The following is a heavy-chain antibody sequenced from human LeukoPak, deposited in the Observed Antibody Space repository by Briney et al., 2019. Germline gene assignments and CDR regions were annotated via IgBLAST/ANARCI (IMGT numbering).Heavy chain of an antibody. V-gene: IGHV3-23*01. CDR3: GRAFRTPSWFIGY. CDR1: GVTFSSYA. J-gene: IGHJ4*02. D-gene: IGHD3-10*01. CDR2: ISNSADVR. Sequence: GGSLRLSCAAYGVTFSSYAMTWVRQAPGKGLEWVSSISNSADVRYHADTVKGRFTISRDNSKNTLYLQMNSLRAGDTAVYYCGRAFRTPSWFIGYWGQGALVTVSS.